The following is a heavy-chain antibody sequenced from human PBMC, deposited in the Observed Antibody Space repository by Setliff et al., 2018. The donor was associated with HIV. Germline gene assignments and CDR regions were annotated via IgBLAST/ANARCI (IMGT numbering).Heavy chain of an antibody. V-gene: IGHV1-69*06. CDR3: AGEHGEYCSGGTCYHHYYFDY. CDR2: IIPKSDTR. D-gene: IGHD2-15*01. J-gene: IGHJ4*02. CDR1: GDTFNFYG. Sequence: SVKVSCKASGDTFNFYGLNWVRQAPGQGLEWMGKIIPKSDTRDYAQKLRGRVTITADKPSNTVYMELTSLTSEDTAVYYCAGEHGEYCSGGTCYHHYYFDYWGPGTLGTVSS.